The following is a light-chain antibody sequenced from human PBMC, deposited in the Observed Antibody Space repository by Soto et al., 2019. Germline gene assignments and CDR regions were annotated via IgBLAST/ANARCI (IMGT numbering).Light chain of an antibody. CDR2: EVT. J-gene: IGLJ1*01. V-gene: IGLV2-11*01. CDR3: CSFAGGTNLV. Sequence: QSVLTQPRSVSGSPGQSVTISCTGTRRDIGGYDFVSWYQQHPGKAPKLLISEVTKRPSGVPDRFSGSKSGNTASLTISGLQSDDEADYYCCSFAGGTNLVFGTGTKLTVL. CDR1: RRDIGGYDF.